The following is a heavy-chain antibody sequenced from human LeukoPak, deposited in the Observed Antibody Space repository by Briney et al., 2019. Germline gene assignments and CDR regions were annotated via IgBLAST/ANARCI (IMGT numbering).Heavy chain of an antibody. Sequence: GGSLRLSCAASGFTFSSYSMNWVRQAPGKGLEWVSSISSSSSYIYYADSVKGRFTISRDNSKNTLYLQMNSLRAEDTAVYYCADDDFWSGPEYFQHWGQGTLVTVSS. CDR2: ISSSSSYI. J-gene: IGHJ1*01. D-gene: IGHD3-3*01. V-gene: IGHV3-21*01. CDR1: GFTFSSYS. CDR3: ADDDFWSGPEYFQH.